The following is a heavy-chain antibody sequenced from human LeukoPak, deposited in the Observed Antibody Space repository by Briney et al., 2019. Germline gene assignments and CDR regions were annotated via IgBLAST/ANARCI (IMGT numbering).Heavy chain of an antibody. CDR2: IKQDGSEK. Sequence: PGGSLRLSCAASGFTFSSYWMSWVRQAPGKGPEWVANIKQDGSEKYYVDSVKGRFTISRDNSKNTPYLQMKSLRAEDTAVYYCASYCSAGSCRVSDGYWGQGTLVTVSS. CDR3: ASYCSAGSCRVSDGY. CDR1: GFTFSSYW. V-gene: IGHV3-7*03. D-gene: IGHD2-15*01. J-gene: IGHJ4*02.